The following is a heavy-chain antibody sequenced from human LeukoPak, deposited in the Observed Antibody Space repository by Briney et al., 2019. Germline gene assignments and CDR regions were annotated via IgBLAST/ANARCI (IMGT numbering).Heavy chain of an antibody. V-gene: IGHV3-48*01. CDR2: ISSSSSTI. Sequence: PGGSLRLSCAASGFTFSSYGMTWVRQAPGKGLEWVSYISSSSSTIYYADSVKGRFTISRDNAKNSLYLQLNSLRAEDTAVYYCARDTGAYYDSGGLDYWGQGTLVTVSS. D-gene: IGHD3-22*01. CDR3: ARDTGAYYDSGGLDY. J-gene: IGHJ4*02. CDR1: GFTFSSYG.